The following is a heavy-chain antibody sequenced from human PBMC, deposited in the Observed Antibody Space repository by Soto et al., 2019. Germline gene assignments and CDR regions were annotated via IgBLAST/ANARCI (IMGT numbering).Heavy chain of an antibody. Sequence: QTLSLPCAISGDSVSSNTAAWNWIRSSPSRGLEWLGRTYYRSNWRHDYAVSVKSRITVNPDTSKNHFSLQLNSVTPDDTAVYYCARGVAGTGFDLWGQGTLVTV. CDR3: ARGVAGTGFDL. CDR1: GDSVSSNTAA. J-gene: IGHJ4*02. D-gene: IGHD6-19*01. V-gene: IGHV6-1*01. CDR2: TYYRSNWRH.